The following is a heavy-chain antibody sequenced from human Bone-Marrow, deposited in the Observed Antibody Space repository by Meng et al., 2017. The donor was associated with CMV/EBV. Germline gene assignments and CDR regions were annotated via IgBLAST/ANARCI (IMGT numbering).Heavy chain of an antibody. V-gene: IGHV4-34*01. CDR1: GGSFSGYY. CDR3: ARKRSGYYFDP. D-gene: IGHD3-3*01. J-gene: IGHJ5*02. Sequence: SETLSLTCAVYGGSFSGYYWSWIRQPPGKGLEWIGEINHSGSTNYNPSLKSRVTISVDTSQNQFSLKLSSVTAADTAVYYCARKRSGYYFDPWGQGTLVTVSS. CDR2: INHSGST.